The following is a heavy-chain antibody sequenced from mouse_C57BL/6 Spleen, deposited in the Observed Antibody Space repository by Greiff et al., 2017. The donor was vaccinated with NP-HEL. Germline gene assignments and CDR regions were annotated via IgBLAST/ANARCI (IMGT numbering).Heavy chain of an antibody. J-gene: IGHJ4*01. D-gene: IGHD1-1*01. CDR1: GYTFTEYT. CDR3: ARDGGDYYGSSHYAMDY. V-gene: IGHV1-62-2*01. CDR2: FYPGSGSI. Sequence: QVQLQQSGAELVKPGASVKLSCKASGYTFTEYTIHWVKQRSGQGLEWIGWFYPGSGSIKYNEKFKDKATLTADKSSSTVYMELSRLTSEDSAVYFGARDGGDYYGSSHYAMDYWGQGTSVTVSS.